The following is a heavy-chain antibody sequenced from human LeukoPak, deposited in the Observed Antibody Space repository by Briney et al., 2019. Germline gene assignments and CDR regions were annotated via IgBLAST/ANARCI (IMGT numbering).Heavy chain of an antibody. V-gene: IGHV1-69*06. Sequence: SVKVSCKASGGTFSSYAISWVRQAPGQGLEWMGGIVPIFGTANYAQKFQGRVTITADKSTSTAYMELSSLRSEDTAVYYCARGGTLGDYYYYYYMDVWGKGTTVTVSS. CDR3: ARGGTLGDYYYYYYMDV. CDR1: GGTFSSYA. CDR2: IVPIFGTA. J-gene: IGHJ6*03. D-gene: IGHD1-1*01.